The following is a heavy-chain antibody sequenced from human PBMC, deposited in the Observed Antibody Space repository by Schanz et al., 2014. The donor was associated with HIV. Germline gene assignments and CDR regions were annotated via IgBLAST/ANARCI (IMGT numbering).Heavy chain of an antibody. Sequence: EVPLLESGGGLAQPGGSQRLSCAASGFAFSDYAMSWVRQAPGKGLEWVSSISAGGRDTNYADSVKGRFTISRDNSKNTLYLQMNRLRAEDTALYFCANDPELTTITGYFDSWGQGTLVTVSS. V-gene: IGHV3-23*01. J-gene: IGHJ4*02. CDR3: ANDPELTTITGYFDS. CDR1: GFAFSDYA. CDR2: ISAGGRDT. D-gene: IGHD4-4*01.